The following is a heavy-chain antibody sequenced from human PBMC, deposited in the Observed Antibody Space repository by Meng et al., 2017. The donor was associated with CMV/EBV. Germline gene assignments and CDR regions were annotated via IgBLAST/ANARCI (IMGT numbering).Heavy chain of an antibody. Sequence: ASVKVCKASGYTFTSYAMNWVRQAPGQGLEWMGWINTNTGNPTYAQGFTGRFVFSLDTSVSTAYLQICSLKAEDTAVYYCARDQGRFWYGMDVWGQGTTVTVSS. CDR2: INTNTGNP. CDR3: ARDQGRFWYGMDV. V-gene: IGHV7-4-1*01. CDR1: GYTFTSYA. J-gene: IGHJ6*02. D-gene: IGHD3-3*01.